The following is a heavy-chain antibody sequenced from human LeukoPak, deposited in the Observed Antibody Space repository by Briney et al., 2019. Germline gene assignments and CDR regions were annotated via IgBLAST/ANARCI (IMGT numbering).Heavy chain of an antibody. CDR1: GVTSSFSP. J-gene: IGHJ4*02. V-gene: IGHV1-69*04. D-gene: IGHD3-10*01. Sequence: GASVKVSCKASGVTSSFSPISWVRQAPGQGLEWMGRIIPILGIANYAQKFQGRVTITADKSTSTAYMELSSLRSEDTAVYYCARGDMVRGVISSFDYWGQGTLVTVSS. CDR3: ARGDMVRGVISSFDY. CDR2: IIPILGIA.